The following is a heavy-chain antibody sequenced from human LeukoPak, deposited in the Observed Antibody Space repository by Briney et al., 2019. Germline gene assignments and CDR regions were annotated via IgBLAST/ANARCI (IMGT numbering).Heavy chain of an antibody. CDR2: IYTSGST. V-gene: IGHV4-4*07. CDR3: AMYSNGWVPGKGAFDI. Sequence: SETLSLTCTVSSGSISRYYWRWIRQPAGKGLEWIGRIYTSGSTNYNPSLKSRVTISVDQSKNQFSLKLSSVTAADTAVYYCAMYSNGWVPGKGAFDIWGQGTMVTVSS. D-gene: IGHD6-19*01. CDR1: SGSISRYY. J-gene: IGHJ3*02.